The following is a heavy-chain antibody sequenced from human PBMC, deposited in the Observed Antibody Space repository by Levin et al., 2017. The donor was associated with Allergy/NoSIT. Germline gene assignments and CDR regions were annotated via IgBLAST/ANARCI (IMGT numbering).Heavy chain of an antibody. CDR3: ARPADIVVVVAALKF. CDR1: GFTFSSYA. D-gene: IGHD2-15*01. Sequence: PGGSLRLSCAASGFTFSSYAMHWVRQAPGKGLEWVAVISYDGSNKYYADSVKGRFTISRDNSKNTLYLQMNSLRAEDTAVYYCARPADIVVVVAALKFWGQGTMVTVSS. CDR2: ISYDGSNK. V-gene: IGHV3-30-3*01. J-gene: IGHJ3*01.